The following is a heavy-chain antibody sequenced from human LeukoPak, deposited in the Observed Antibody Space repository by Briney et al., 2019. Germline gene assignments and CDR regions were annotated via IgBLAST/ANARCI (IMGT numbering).Heavy chain of an antibody. J-gene: IGHJ3*02. CDR2: IIPIFGTA. V-gene: IGHV1-69*06. D-gene: IGHD3-22*01. Sequence: ASVKVSCKASGYTFTSYAISWVRQAPGQGLEWMGGIIPIFGTANYAQKFQGRVTITADKSTSTAYMELSSLRSEDTAVYYCARARSPYDSSGLDAFDIWGQGTMVTVSS. CDR1: GYTFTSYA. CDR3: ARARSPYDSSGLDAFDI.